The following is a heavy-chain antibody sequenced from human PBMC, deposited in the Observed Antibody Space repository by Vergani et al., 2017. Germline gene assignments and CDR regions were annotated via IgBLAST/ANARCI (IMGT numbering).Heavy chain of an antibody. V-gene: IGHV3-43*01. CDR2: ISWDGGST. CDR3: AKDTIRGRRYYDYVWGSYRYSGGYFDY. D-gene: IGHD3-16*02. J-gene: IGHJ4*02. CDR1: GFTFSSYA. Sequence: EVQLLESGGGLVQPGGSLRLSCAASGFTFSSYAMSWVRQAPGKGLEWVSLISWDGGSTYYADSVKGRFTISRDNSKNSLYLQMNSLRTEDTALYYCAKDTIRGRRYYDYVWGSYRYSGGYFDYWGQGTLVTVSS.